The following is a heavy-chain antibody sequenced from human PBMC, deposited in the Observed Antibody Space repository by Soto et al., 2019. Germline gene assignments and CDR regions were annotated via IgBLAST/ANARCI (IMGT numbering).Heavy chain of an antibody. CDR3: TRPSSGYYHDAFDI. Sequence: QVQLMQSGAEVKKPGSSVKVSCKASGGSFPSDTISWVREAPGQGLEWLGGIVPVFGTPNHAQKFQGRVTISADGSTNTAYMELSSLRPEDTPVYYCTRPSSGYYHDAFDIWGQGTVVTVSS. CDR2: IVPVFGTP. J-gene: IGHJ3*02. V-gene: IGHV1-69*01. CDR1: GGSFPSDT. D-gene: IGHD3-22*01.